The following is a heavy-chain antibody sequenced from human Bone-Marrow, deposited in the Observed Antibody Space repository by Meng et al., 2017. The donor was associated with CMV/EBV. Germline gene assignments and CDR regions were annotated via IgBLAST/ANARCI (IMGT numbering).Heavy chain of an antibody. CDR1: GGTFTSYD. V-gene: IGHV1-8*01. D-gene: IGHD2-2*01. CDR2: MNPNSGNT. CDR3: ARWGRYCSSTSCRDLGMDV. Sequence: ASVKVSCKASGGTFTSYDINWVRQATGQGLEWMGWMNPNSGNTGYAQKFQGRVTMTRDTSISTAYMELSSLRSEDTAVYYCARWGRYCSSTSCRDLGMDVWGQGTTVTVSS. J-gene: IGHJ6*02.